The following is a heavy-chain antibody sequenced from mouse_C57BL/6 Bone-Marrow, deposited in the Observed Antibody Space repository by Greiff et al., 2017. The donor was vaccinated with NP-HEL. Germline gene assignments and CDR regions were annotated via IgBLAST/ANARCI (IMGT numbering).Heavy chain of an antibody. CDR3: ARDRELFYWYIDD. D-gene: IGHD3-3*01. J-gene: IGHJ1*03. V-gene: IGHV5-4*01. Sequence: DVMLLESGGGLVKPGGSLKLSCAASGFTFSSYAMPWVRQTPEKRLEWVATISDGGSYTYYPDNVKGRFTISRDNAKNNLYLQMSHLKSEDTAMYYRARDRELFYWYIDDWGTGTSVTVSS. CDR2: ISDGGSYT. CDR1: GFTFSSYA.